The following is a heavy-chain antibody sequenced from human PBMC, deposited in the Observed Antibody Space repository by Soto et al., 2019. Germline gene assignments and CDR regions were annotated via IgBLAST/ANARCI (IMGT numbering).Heavy chain of an antibody. CDR3: ARDGSGYRSRASPMDV. V-gene: IGHV1-69*01. J-gene: IGHJ6*03. CDR1: GDTFSSYA. Sequence: QVQLVQSGAEVKKPGSSVKVSCKASGDTFSSYAISWVRQAPGQGLEWMGGIIPIFGTANYAQKFQGRVTITADESTSTDYMELISLRSEDTAVYYCARDGSGYRSRASPMDVWCKGTKVTVSS. CDR2: IIPIFGTA. D-gene: IGHD3-22*01.